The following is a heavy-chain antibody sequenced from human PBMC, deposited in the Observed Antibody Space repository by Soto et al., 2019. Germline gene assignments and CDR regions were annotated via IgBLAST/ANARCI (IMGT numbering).Heavy chain of an antibody. CDR2: ISYDGTNK. D-gene: IGHD5-18*01. CDR1: GFTFSTYA. V-gene: IGHV3-30-3*01. J-gene: IGHJ6*02. Sequence: QVQLVESGGGVVQPGRSLRLSCAASGFTFSTYAMHWVRQAPGKGREWVAVISYDGTNKYYADSVRGRFTISRDNSKNTLFLKMNSLRAEDTAVYYCAKDGGGYNYGYVMLDTYYYGKDVWGQGTTVTVSS. CDR3: AKDGGGYNYGYVMLDTYYYGKDV.